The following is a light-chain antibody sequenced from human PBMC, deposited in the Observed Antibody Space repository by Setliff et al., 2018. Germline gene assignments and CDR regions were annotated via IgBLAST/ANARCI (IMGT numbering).Light chain of an antibody. CDR1: SSDVGGYKY. J-gene: IGLJ1*01. CDR3: NSYTRSDTFV. CDR2: DVN. Sequence: QSVLTQPASVSGSPGQSITISCTGTSSDVGGYKYVSWYQHHPGKAPKVVIYDVNQRPSGVSNRFSGSKSGNTASLSISGPQAEDEADYYCNSYTRSDTFVFGTGTKV. V-gene: IGLV2-14*03.